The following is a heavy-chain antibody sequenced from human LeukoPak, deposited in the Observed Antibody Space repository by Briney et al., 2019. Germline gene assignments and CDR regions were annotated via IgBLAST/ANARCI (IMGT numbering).Heavy chain of an antibody. CDR1: GFTFSSYS. CDR3: ARDTAKEYYYDSSGRANAFDI. J-gene: IGHJ3*02. Sequence: PGGSLRLSCAASGFTFSSYSMNWVRQAPGKGVEGVSSISSSSSDIYYADSVKGRFTISRDNAKNSLYLQMNSLRAEDTAVYYCARDTAKEYYYDSSGRANAFDIWGQGTMVTVSS. D-gene: IGHD3-22*01. CDR2: ISSSSSDI. V-gene: IGHV3-21*01.